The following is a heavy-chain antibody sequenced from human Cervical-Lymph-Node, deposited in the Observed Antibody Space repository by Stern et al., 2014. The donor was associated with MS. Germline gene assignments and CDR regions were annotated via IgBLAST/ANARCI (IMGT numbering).Heavy chain of an antibody. Sequence: EDQLVESGGDLVQPGGTLKLSWAASGLTFSGPAIHWVRQASGTGLEWVGRIRSKANNYATAYAASVKGRFTVSRDDSKNTAYLQMNSLQTEDTAVYFCTTGVDYWGQGSLVTVSS. J-gene: IGHJ4*02. CDR2: IRSKANNYAT. D-gene: IGHD1-26*01. V-gene: IGHV3-73*01. CDR1: GLTFSGPA. CDR3: TTGVDY.